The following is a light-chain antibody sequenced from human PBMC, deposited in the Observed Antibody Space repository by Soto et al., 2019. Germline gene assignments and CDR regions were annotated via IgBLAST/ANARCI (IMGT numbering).Light chain of an antibody. V-gene: IGKV1-5*01. CDR1: QSISSW. CDR2: DAS. J-gene: IGKJ1*01. Sequence: DIQMTQSPSPLSASVGDRVTITCRASQSISSWLAWYQQKPGKAPKLLIYDASSLESGVPSRSSGSGSATEFTLTISSLQPNDFATYYCQQYNNYWTFGQGTKVDIK. CDR3: QQYNNYWT.